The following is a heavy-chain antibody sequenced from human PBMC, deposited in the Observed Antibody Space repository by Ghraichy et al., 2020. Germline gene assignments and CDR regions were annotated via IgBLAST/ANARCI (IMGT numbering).Heavy chain of an antibody. CDR3: AKDRAKNYYYDTSGYLSFDD. Sequence: GESLNISCAASGFAFSNYALTWVRQAPGKGLEWVSAISPTGDKTFYADSVKGHVIISRDNSKNTLYLQINSLRVGDTAVYYCAKDRAKNYYYDTSGYLSFDDWGRGTLVTVSS. J-gene: IGHJ4*02. CDR1: GFAFSNYA. V-gene: IGHV3-23*01. D-gene: IGHD3-22*01. CDR2: ISPTGDKT.